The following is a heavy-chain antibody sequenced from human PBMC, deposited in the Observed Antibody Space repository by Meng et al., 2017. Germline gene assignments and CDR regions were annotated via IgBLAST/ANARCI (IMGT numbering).Heavy chain of an antibody. CDR2: INTNTGNP. Sequence: QVQRVQAGAGLKKPGALVKVSCNACGYTFTSYAMKWVRQAPGQGLEWMGWINTNTGNPTYAQGFTGRFVFAVDTSVSTAYLQISSIKAEDNAVYYCAREGRVDFDYWGQGTLVTVSS. CDR1: GYTFTSYA. V-gene: IGHV7-4-1*02. CDR3: AREGRVDFDY. D-gene: IGHD1-26*01. J-gene: IGHJ4*02.